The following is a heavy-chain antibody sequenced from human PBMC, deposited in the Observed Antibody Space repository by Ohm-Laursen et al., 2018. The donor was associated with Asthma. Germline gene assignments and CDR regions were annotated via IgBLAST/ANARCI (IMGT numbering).Heavy chain of an antibody. J-gene: IGHJ4*02. Sequence: SVKVSCKASGGTFSSYAISWVRQAPGQGLEWMGGIIPIFGTANYAQKFQGRVTITADESTSTAYMELSSLRSEDTAVYYCARNLESQLLSFDYWGQGTLVTVSS. D-gene: IGHD2-2*01. CDR2: IIPIFGTA. V-gene: IGHV1-69*13. CDR3: ARNLESQLLSFDY. CDR1: GGTFSSYA.